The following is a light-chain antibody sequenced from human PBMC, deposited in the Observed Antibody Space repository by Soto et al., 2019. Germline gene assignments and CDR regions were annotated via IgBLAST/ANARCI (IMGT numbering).Light chain of an antibody. Sequence: EIVLTQSPGTLSLSPGERATLSCRASQSVSSSYLAWYQQKPGQAPRLLIYGASSRATGIPDRFSGSGSGTDFTLTISRLEPEDFAVYYCQVEATFGGGTKVEIK. CDR2: GAS. CDR1: QSVSSSY. J-gene: IGKJ4*01. CDR3: QVEAT. V-gene: IGKV3-20*01.